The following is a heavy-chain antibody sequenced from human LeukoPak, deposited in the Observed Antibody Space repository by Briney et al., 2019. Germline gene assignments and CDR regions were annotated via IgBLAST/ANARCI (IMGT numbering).Heavy chain of an antibody. J-gene: IGHJ5*02. CDR3: ARVTLVVAAKGWNWFDP. Sequence: GGSLRLSCAASGFAFSSYWMSWVRQAPGKGLEWVANIKQDGSEKYYVDSVKGRFTISRDNSKNSLYLQMNSLRAEDTAVYYCARVTLVVAAKGWNWFDPWGQGTLVTVSS. V-gene: IGHV3-7*01. D-gene: IGHD2-15*01. CDR2: IKQDGSEK. CDR1: GFAFSSYW.